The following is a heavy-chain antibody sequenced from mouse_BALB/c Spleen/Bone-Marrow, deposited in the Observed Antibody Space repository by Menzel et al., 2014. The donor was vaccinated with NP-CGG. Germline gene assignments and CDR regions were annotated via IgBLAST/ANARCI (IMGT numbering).Heavy chain of an antibody. CDR2: IDPANDNT. CDR3: ANYGYDGGVFAY. CDR1: GFNIKDIY. D-gene: IGHD2-2*01. V-gene: IGHV14-3*02. Sequence: VQLKQSGAELVKPGTSVTSSCTASGFNIKDIYMHWVKRRPEQGLEWIGRIDPANDNTKYDPKFQGKATITADTSSNTACLHLSSLTSEDTAVYYCANYGYDGGVFAYWGQGTLVTVSA. J-gene: IGHJ3*01.